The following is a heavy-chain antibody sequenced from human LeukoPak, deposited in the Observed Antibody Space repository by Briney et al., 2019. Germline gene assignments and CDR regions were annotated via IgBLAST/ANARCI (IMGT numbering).Heavy chain of an antibody. CDR3: AKAVGRYYYGSGSYWDS. Sequence: GGSLRLSCEASEFTFGNYAMSWVRQAPGKGLEWVSSISGSGGDTYYGDTLKGRFTISRDNFKNTRYLQMNSLRAEDTALYYCAKAVGRYYYGSGSYWDSWGQGTLVTVSS. D-gene: IGHD3-10*01. V-gene: IGHV3-23*01. CDR1: EFTFGNYA. J-gene: IGHJ4*02. CDR2: ISGSGGDT.